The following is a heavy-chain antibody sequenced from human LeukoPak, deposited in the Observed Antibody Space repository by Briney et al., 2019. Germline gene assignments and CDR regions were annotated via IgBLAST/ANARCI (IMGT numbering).Heavy chain of an antibody. V-gene: IGHV1-2*02. CDR3: ARDPLYDYVWGSYPASFDY. CDR1: GYSFTGYY. Sequence: ASVKVSCKASGYSFTGYYMHWVRQAPGQGLEWMGWISPNSSDTNYAQKFQGRVTMTRDTSISTAYMELSRLRSDDTAVYYCARDPLYDYVWGSYPASFDYWGQGTLVTVSS. D-gene: IGHD3-16*02. J-gene: IGHJ4*02. CDR2: ISPNSSDT.